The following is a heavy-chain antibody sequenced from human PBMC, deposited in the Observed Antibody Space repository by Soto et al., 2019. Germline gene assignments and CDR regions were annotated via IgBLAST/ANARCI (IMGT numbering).Heavy chain of an antibody. D-gene: IGHD5-18*01. CDR1: GYTFTSYG. V-gene: IGHV1-18*01. J-gene: IGHJ6*02. CDR3: AREGDGGYSYGHYYGMDV. Sequence: ASVKVSCKASGYTFTSYGISWVRQAPGQGLEWMGWISAYNGNTNYAQKLQGRVTMTTDTSTSTAYMELRSLRSDDTAVYYCAREGDGGYSYGHYYGMDVWGQGTTVTVSS. CDR2: ISAYNGNT.